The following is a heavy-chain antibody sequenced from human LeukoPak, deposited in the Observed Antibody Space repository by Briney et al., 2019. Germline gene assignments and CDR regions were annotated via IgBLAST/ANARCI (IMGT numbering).Heavy chain of an antibody. CDR1: GFTVSSNY. V-gene: IGHV3-53*01. J-gene: IGHJ4*02. CDR2: IYSGGST. CDR3: ARAVSRFRALDY. D-gene: IGHD3-10*01. Sequence: QAGRSLRLSCAASGFTVSSNYKSWVRQAPGKGLEWVSVIYSGGSTYYADSVKGRFTISRDNSKNTLYLQMNSLRAEDTAVYYCARAVSRFRALDYWGQGTLVTVSS.